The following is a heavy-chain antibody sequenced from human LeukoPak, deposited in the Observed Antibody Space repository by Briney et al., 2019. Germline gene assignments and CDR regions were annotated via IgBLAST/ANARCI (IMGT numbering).Heavy chain of an antibody. CDR3: ARRDSSGVVPRWDY. D-gene: IGHD6-25*01. CDR2: IYYPGST. CDR1: GGSIINTNYY. V-gene: IGHV4-39*01. J-gene: IGHJ4*02. Sequence: SETLSLTCTVSGGSIINTNYYWAWIRQPPGRGLEWMGGIYYPGSTYCNPSLKSRVTISVDTSKNQFSLKLSSVTAADTAVYYCARRDSSGVVPRWDYWGQGTLVTVSS.